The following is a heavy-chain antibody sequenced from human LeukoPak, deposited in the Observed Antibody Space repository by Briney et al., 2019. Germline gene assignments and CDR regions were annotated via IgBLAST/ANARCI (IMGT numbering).Heavy chain of an antibody. CDR2: TYYSGRT. J-gene: IGHJ5*02. D-gene: IGHD2/OR15-2a*01. V-gene: IGHV4-61*08. CDR1: GGSVSSSGYS. CDR3: ALRRLTSAQIIEDNWFDP. Sequence: TSETLSPTCTVSGGSVSSSGYSWNWIRQPPGKTLEWIGYTYYSGRTNYNPSLKSRVTISLDTSKNQFSLRLTSVTAADTAVYYCALRRLTSAQIIEDNWFDPWGQGTLVTVSS.